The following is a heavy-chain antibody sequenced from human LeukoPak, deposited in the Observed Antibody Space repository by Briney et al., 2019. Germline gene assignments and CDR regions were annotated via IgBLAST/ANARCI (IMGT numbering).Heavy chain of an antibody. D-gene: IGHD3-10*01. CDR2: IYYSGSS. J-gene: IGHJ4*02. Sequence: SETLSLTCTVSGGSISSSSYYWGWIRRPPGKGLEWLGSIYYSGSSYYNPSLKSRVTISVDTSKNQFSLKLSSVTAADTAVYYCARQKLLWFGVKLQFDYWGQGTLVTVSS. CDR1: GGSISSSSYY. CDR3: ARQKLLWFGVKLQFDY. V-gene: IGHV4-39*01.